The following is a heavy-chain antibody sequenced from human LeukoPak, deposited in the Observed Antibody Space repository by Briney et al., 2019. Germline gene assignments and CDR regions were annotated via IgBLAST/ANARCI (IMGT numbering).Heavy chain of an antibody. J-gene: IGHJ4*02. V-gene: IGHV7-4-1*02. Sequence: ASVKVSCKASGYTFSSCAINWVRQAPGQGLEYMGWVDTKTGNPTYAQGFTGRFVFSLDTSVSTAYLQISSLKAEDTAVYYCAIHPSDSSGYFSYWGQGALVTVSS. CDR1: GYTFSSCA. CDR3: AIHPSDSSGYFSY. D-gene: IGHD3-22*01. CDR2: VDTKTGNP.